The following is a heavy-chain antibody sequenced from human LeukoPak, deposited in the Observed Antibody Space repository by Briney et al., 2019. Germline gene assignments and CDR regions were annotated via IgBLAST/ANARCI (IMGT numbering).Heavy chain of an antibody. J-gene: IGHJ6*03. CDR3: TRGSIAYYYMDV. D-gene: IGHD3-22*01. CDR2: INHSGST. Sequence: SETLSLTCAVYGGSFSGYYWSWIRQPPGKGLEWIGEINHSGSTNYNPSLKSRVTISVDTSKNQFSLKLSSVTAADTAVYYCTRGSIAYYYMDVWGKGTTVTISS. V-gene: IGHV4-34*01. CDR1: GGSFSGYY.